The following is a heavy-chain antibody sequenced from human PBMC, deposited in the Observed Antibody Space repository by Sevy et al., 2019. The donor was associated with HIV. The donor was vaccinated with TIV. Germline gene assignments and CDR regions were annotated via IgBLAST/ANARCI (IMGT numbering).Heavy chain of an antibody. V-gene: IGHV3-30*04. CDR3: ARDPGNSGNY. CDR1: GFTFSTYA. CDR2: ISHDERTT. J-gene: IGHJ4*02. D-gene: IGHD1-1*01. Sequence: GGSLRLSCAASGFTFSTYAMHWLRQAPGKGLEWVAVISHDERTTYYADSVKGRFTISRGNSKNTLYLQMDSLRPEDTTIYYCARDPGNSGNYWGQGTLVTVSS.